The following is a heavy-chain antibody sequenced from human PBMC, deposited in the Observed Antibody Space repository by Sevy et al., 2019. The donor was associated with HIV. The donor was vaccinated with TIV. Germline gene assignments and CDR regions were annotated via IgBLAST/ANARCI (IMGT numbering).Heavy chain of an antibody. CDR3: ARVNVPFGSGSYYRGRDSENWFDP. D-gene: IGHD3-10*01. V-gene: IGHV1-2*06. CDR2: INPNSGGT. CDR1: GYTFTGYY. Sequence: ASVKVSCKASGYTFTGYYMHWVRQAPGQGLEWMGRINPNSGGTNYAQEFQGRVTMTRDTSISTAYMELSRLRSDDTAVYYCARVNVPFGSGSYYRGRDSENWFDPWGQGTLVTVSS. J-gene: IGHJ5*02.